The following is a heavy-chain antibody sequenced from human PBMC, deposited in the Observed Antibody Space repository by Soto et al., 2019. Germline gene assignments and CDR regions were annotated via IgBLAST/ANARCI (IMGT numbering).Heavy chain of an antibody. CDR1: GFTFSNAW. Sequence: GGSLRLSCAASGFTFSNAWMSWVRQAPGKGLEWVGRIKSKTDGGTTDYAAPVKGRFTISRDDSKNTMYLQMNSLKTEDTAVYYCTAILFNYYYYYYMDVWGKGTTVTVSS. D-gene: IGHD2-15*01. J-gene: IGHJ6*03. CDR3: TAILFNYYYYYYMDV. V-gene: IGHV3-15*01. CDR2: IKSKTDGGTT.